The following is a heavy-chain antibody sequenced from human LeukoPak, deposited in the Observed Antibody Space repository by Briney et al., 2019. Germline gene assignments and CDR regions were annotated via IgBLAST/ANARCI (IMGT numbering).Heavy chain of an antibody. CDR1: GFTFSSYE. J-gene: IGHJ3*02. CDR3: AREDSGYDNNAFDI. V-gene: IGHV3-48*03. D-gene: IGHD5-12*01. CDR2: ISSSGSII. Sequence: GGSLRLSCAASGFTFSSYEMNWVCQAPGKGLEWVSYISSSGSIIYYAESVKGRFTISRDNAKNSLYLQMNSLRAEDTAVYYCAREDSGYDNNAFDIWGQGTMVTVSS.